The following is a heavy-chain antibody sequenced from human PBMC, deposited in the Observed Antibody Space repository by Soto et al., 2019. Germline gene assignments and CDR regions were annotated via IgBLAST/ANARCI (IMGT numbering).Heavy chain of an antibody. Sequence: QVQLQQWGAGLLKPSETLSLTCAVYGGSFSGYYWSWIRQPPGKGLEWIGEINHSGSTNYNPSLKSRVTISVDTSKNQFSLKLSSVTAADTAVYYCARGGYCSGGSCWFDPWGQGTLATVSS. J-gene: IGHJ5*02. CDR2: INHSGST. CDR3: ARGGYCSGGSCWFDP. V-gene: IGHV4-34*01. D-gene: IGHD2-15*01. CDR1: GGSFSGYY.